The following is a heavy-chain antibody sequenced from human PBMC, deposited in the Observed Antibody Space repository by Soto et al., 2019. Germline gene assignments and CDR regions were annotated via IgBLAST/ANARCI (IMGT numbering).Heavy chain of an antibody. Sequence: GESLKISCKGSGYSFTSYWIGWVRQMPGKGLEWMGIIYPGDSDTRYSPSFQGQVTISADKSISTAYLQWSSLKASDTAMYYCARHSPDDYGDYQNYYYYYMDVWGKGTTVTVSS. D-gene: IGHD4-17*01. J-gene: IGHJ6*03. V-gene: IGHV5-51*01. CDR1: GYSFTSYW. CDR2: IYPGDSDT. CDR3: ARHSPDDYGDYQNYYYYYMDV.